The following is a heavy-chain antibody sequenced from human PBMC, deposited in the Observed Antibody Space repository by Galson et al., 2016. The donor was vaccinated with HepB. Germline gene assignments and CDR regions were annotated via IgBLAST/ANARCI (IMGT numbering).Heavy chain of an antibody. Sequence: SETLSLTCTVSGGSISPYYWSWIRQPPGKGLEWIGCIYSSGSTNYNPSLKGRLTLSVDTSKTQVSLKLSSVTAADTAVYYCARRRNYYDSSGNYHDWHDPWGQGTLVTVSS. J-gene: IGHJ5*02. CDR2: IYSSGST. D-gene: IGHD3-22*01. V-gene: IGHV4-59*08. CDR1: GGSISPYY. CDR3: ARRRNYYDSSGNYHDWHDP.